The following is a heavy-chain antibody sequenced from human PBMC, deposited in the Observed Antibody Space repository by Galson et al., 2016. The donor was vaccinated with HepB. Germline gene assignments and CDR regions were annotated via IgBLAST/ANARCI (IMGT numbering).Heavy chain of an antibody. CDR3: AKSGVWGTHRSPDY. D-gene: IGHD3-16*02. J-gene: IGHJ4*02. V-gene: IGHV3-23*01. Sequence: SLRLSCAASGFPFSPYAMSWVRQPPGKGLEWVSSLSGSGDVTHHEDSVKGRFTIARDNSKNTLYLQMNSLRAEDTALYYCAKSGVWGTHRSPDYWGQGTLVTVSS. CDR1: GFPFSPYA. CDR2: LSGSGDVT.